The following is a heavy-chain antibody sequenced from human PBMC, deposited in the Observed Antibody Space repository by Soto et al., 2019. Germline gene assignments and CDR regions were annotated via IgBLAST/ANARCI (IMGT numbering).Heavy chain of an antibody. CDR3: ARAWSRGTMIVIDSDNSGMAV. D-gene: IGHD3-22*01. J-gene: IGHJ6*02. CDR2: IIPPLDAA. Sequence: QVQLVQSGAEVKKPGSSVKVSCKASGGTFSKYAFSWVRQAPGQGLEWMGGIIPPLDAADYAQRFQGRVRITADESTTTPYIELSSRRSDDTPIYYCARAWSRGTMIVIDSDNSGMAVWRQGTTVTVSS. CDR1: GGTFSKYA. V-gene: IGHV1-69*01.